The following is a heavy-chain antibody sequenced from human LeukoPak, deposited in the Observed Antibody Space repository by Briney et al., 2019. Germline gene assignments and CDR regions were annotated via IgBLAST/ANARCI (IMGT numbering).Heavy chain of an antibody. CDR2: ISGSGGST. V-gene: IGHV3-23*01. CDR1: GFTFSSYA. Sequence: GGSLRLSCAASGFTFSSYAMSWVRQAPGKGLEWVSAISGSGGSTYYADSVKGRFTISRDNSKNTLYLQMNSLRAEDTAVYYCAKGSLVVPSWGSSYYYGMDVWGQGTTVTVSS. J-gene: IGHJ6*02. D-gene: IGHD2-15*01. CDR3: AKGSLVVPSWGSSYYYGMDV.